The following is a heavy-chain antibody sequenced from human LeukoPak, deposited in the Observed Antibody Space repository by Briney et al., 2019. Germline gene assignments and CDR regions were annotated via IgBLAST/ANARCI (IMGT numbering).Heavy chain of an antibody. CDR3: ARQSGYYYGDAFDI. J-gene: IGHJ3*02. D-gene: IGHD3-22*01. V-gene: IGHV4-59*08. Sequence: SETLSLTCTVSGGSISSYYWSWIRQPPGKGLDWIGYIYYSGSTNYNPSLKSRVTISVDTSKNQFSLKLSSVTAADTAVYYCARQSGYYYGDAFDIWGQGTMVTVSS. CDR2: IYYSGST. CDR1: GGSISSYY.